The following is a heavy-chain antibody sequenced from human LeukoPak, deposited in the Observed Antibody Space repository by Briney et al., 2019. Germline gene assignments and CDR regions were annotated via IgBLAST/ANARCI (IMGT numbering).Heavy chain of an antibody. Sequence: SETLSLTCTVSDGSITSYYWSWIRQPPGKGLEWIGYVYYSGSTNYNPSLKSRVTISVDTSKNQFSLKLSSVTAADTAVYYCARTVWFGELYYFDYWGQGTLVTVSS. CDR1: DGSITSYY. CDR2: VYYSGST. J-gene: IGHJ4*02. D-gene: IGHD3-10*01. CDR3: ARTVWFGELYYFDY. V-gene: IGHV4-59*01.